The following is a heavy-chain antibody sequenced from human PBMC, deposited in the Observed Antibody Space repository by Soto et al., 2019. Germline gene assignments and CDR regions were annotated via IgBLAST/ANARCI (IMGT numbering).Heavy chain of an antibody. V-gene: IGHV4-59*08. CDR1: GGSISSYY. Sequence: SETLSLTCTVSGGSISSYYWSWIRQPPGKGLEWIGYIYYSGSTNYNPSLKSRVTISVDTSKNQFSLKLSSVTAADTAVYYCARHLDYYGSGSYSFAYWGQGTLVTVSS. CDR3: ARHLDYYGSGSYSFAY. CDR2: IYYSGST. D-gene: IGHD3-10*01. J-gene: IGHJ4*02.